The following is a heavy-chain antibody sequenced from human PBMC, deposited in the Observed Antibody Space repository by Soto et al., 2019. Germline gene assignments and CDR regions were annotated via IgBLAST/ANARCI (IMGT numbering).Heavy chain of an antibody. CDR2: IGGGDGST. Sequence: EVQRLESGGGLVQPGGSLRLSCAASGFTFINYAMSWVRQAPGKGLEWVSTIGGGDGSTYYADSVKGRFTISRDNSNSALYLQMNSLRVGDTAIYYCAKGILVKPPGTRTFDIWGQGTMVIVSS. D-gene: IGHD6-13*01. CDR1: GFTFINYA. J-gene: IGHJ3*02. CDR3: AKGILVKPPGTRTFDI. V-gene: IGHV3-23*01.